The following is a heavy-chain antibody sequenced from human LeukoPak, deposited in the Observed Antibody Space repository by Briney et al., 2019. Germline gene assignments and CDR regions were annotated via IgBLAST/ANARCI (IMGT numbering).Heavy chain of an antibody. D-gene: IGHD5-12*01. CDR1: GGSISSYY. J-gene: IGHJ4*02. Sequence: SETLSLTCTVSGGSISSYYWSWIRQPPGKGLEWIGYIYYSGSTNYNSSLKSRVTISVDTSKNQFSLKLSSVTAAETAVYYCARDRYSGYGFDYWGQGTLVTVSS. CDR2: IYYSGST. CDR3: ARDRYSGYGFDY. V-gene: IGHV4-59*01.